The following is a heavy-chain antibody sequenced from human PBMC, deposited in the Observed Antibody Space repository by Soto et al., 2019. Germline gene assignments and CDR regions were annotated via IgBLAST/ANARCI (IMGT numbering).Heavy chain of an antibody. J-gene: IGHJ6*02. CDR3: ARDHIAAAEYYGMDV. D-gene: IGHD6-13*01. CDR1: GGSISSYY. Sequence: ETLSLTCTVSGGSISSYYWSWIRQPAGKGLEWIGRIYTSGSTNYNPSLKSRVTMSVDTSKNQFSLKLSSVTAADTAVYYCARDHIAAAEYYGMDVWGQGTTVTVSS. CDR2: IYTSGST. V-gene: IGHV4-4*07.